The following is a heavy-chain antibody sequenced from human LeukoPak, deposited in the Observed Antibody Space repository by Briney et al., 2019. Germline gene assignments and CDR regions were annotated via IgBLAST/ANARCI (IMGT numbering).Heavy chain of an antibody. D-gene: IGHD3-16*01. CDR3: ARWGGGFDY. CDR1: GFTFSSYW. Sequence: GGSLRLSCAASGFTFSSYWMSWVRQSPGKRLEWVANIKQDGSEKYYVDSVKGRFTISRDNAKNSLYLHVDSLRVEDTAVYYCARWGGGFDYWGQGTLVTVSS. J-gene: IGHJ4*02. CDR2: IKQDGSEK. V-gene: IGHV3-7*04.